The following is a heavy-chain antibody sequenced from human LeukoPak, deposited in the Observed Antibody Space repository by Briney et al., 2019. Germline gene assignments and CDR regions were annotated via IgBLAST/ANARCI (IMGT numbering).Heavy chain of an antibody. J-gene: IGHJ4*02. CDR2: IIPILGIA. V-gene: IGHV1-69*04. CDR1: GGTFSSYA. D-gene: IGHD4-17*01. CDR3: ARDPDYGGYGDY. Sequence: SVKVSCKASGGTFSSYAISWVRQAPGQGLEWMGRIIPILGIANYAQKFRGRVTITADKSTSTAYMELSSLRSEDTAVYYCARDPDYGGYGDYWGQGTLVTVSS.